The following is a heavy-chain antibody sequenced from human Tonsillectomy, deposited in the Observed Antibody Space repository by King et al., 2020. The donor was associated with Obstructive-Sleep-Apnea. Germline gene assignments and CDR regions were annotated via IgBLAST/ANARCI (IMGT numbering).Heavy chain of an antibody. D-gene: IGHD3-10*01. CDR2: IYYSGST. V-gene: IGHV4-31*03. CDR1: GGSISSGGYY. Sequence: QLQESGPGLVKPSQTLSLSCTVSGGSISSGGYYWSWIRQHPGKGLEWIGYIYYSGSTYYNPSLKSRVTISVGTSKNQFSLKRSSVTAADTAVYYCARDLPSYGSGSLGVAFDIWGQGTMVTVSS. J-gene: IGHJ3*02. CDR3: ARDLPSYGSGSLGVAFDI.